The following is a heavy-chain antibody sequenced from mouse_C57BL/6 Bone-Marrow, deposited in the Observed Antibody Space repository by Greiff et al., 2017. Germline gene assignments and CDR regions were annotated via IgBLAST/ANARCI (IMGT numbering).Heavy chain of an antibody. J-gene: IGHJ1*03. Sequence: QVQLQQPGAELVKPGASVKLSCKASGYTFTSYWMHWVKQRPGQGLEWIGMIHPNSGSTNYNEKFKGKATLTVDKSSSTAYMQLSRLTAEDSAVYYCAKEREGRWYLEVGGTGTTVTVSS. V-gene: IGHV1-64*01. CDR3: AKEREGRWYLEV. CDR1: GYTFTSYW. CDR2: IHPNSGST.